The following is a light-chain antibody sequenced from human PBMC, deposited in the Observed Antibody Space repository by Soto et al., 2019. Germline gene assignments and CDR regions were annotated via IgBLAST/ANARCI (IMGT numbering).Light chain of an antibody. V-gene: IGKV1-12*01. CDR3: QQGKTFPFT. CDR2: TVS. Sequence: IQMTRSPRSVSASVGDTVTLSCQTSHGVSGWLAWYQQKPGKAPTLLIYTVSNMKSGVPSRFSGSGSGTDFSLTITNLKPEDFAAYYCQQGKTFPFTFGPGTKVEVK. J-gene: IGKJ3*01. CDR1: HGVSGW.